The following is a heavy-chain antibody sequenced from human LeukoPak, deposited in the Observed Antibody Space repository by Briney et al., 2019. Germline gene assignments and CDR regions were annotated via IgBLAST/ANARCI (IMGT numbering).Heavy chain of an antibody. D-gene: IGHD3-16*01. Sequence: PWETLSLTCSVSNVSISSYYWSWIRQPAGKGLEWIGRIYGSGRSSGRTNYIASLKSRVTMSVDTSKNQFSLELSSLTAADTAVYYCARGAFGDSDAFDIWGQGTLVTVSS. CDR1: NVSISSYY. V-gene: IGHV4-4*07. J-gene: IGHJ3*02. CDR2: IYGSGRSSGRT. CDR3: ARGAFGDSDAFDI.